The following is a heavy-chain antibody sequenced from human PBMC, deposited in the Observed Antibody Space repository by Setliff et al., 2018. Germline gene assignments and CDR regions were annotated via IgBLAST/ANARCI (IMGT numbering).Heavy chain of an antibody. CDR3: ARSNYDILTRNWFDP. D-gene: IGHD3-9*01. CDR2: MNPNSGNT. CDR1: GYTFTGYY. V-gene: IGHV1-8*02. J-gene: IGHJ5*02. Sequence: ASVKVSCKASGYTFTGYYMHWVRQAPGQGLEWMGWMNPNSGNTGYAQKFQGRVTMTRNTSISTAYMDLSSLRFEDTAVYYCARSNYDILTRNWFDPWGQGTLVTVPQ.